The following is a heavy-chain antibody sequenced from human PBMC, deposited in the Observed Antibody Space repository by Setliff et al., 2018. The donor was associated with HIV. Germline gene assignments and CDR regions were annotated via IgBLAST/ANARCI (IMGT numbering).Heavy chain of an antibody. J-gene: IGHJ4*02. Sequence: PSETLSLTCTVSGDSISRSSYYWGWIRQPPGKGLEWIGNIYYIGITNYYPSLESRVTISVDTSKNQFSLKLSSVTAADTAVYYCARGNDSVWGSFRSPLKYFFDFWGQGTLVTVSS. CDR1: GDSISRSSYY. CDR2: IYYIGIT. CDR3: ARGNDSVWGSFRSPLKYFFDF. V-gene: IGHV4-39*01. D-gene: IGHD3-16*02.